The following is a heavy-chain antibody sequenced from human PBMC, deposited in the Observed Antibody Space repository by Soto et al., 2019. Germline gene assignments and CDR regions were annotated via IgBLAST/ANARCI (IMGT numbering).Heavy chain of an antibody. Sequence: QLQLQESGSGLVKPSQTLSLTCAVSGVSISSDGYSWSWIRQPPGKGLEWIGFIYQSGSTYYNPSLQGRGTMSVDRSKNQFSLKLTSVTAADTAVYYCARAYYDFWTSYHYGMDVWGQGTTVTVSS. CDR3: ARAYYDFWTSYHYGMDV. J-gene: IGHJ6*02. D-gene: IGHD3-3*01. CDR2: IYQSGST. V-gene: IGHV4-30-2*01. CDR1: GVSISSDGYS.